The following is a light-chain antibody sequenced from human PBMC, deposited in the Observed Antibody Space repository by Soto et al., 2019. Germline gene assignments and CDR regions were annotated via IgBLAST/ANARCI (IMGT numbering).Light chain of an antibody. J-gene: IGKJ4*01. CDR1: PNIRSS. CDR3: QQYNDWPPVT. CDR2: DAS. V-gene: IGKV3-15*01. Sequence: MSQSHASLSASPGERFTLSCRASPNIRSSLAWYQQRPGQAPRLLIYDASTRATGIPPRFSGGGSGTEFTLTISSLQSEDFVVYYCQQYNDWPPVTFGGGTKVAIK.